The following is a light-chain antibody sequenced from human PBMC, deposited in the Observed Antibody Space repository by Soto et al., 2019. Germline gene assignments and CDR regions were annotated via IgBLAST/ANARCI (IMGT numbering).Light chain of an antibody. V-gene: IGKV1-5*01. J-gene: IGKJ4*01. CDR3: QQYNTYSLT. Sequence: DIQMTQSPSTLSASVGDRVTITCRASQSISSRLAWYQQRPGKAPKFLIYDASSLQSGVPSRFSGSGSGTEVTLTISSLQADEFATYYCQQYNTYSLTFGGGTKVEIK. CDR2: DAS. CDR1: QSISSR.